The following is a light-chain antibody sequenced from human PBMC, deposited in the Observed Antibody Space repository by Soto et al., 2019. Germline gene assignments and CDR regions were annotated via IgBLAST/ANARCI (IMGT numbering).Light chain of an antibody. CDR3: AAWDDSLNGWV. V-gene: IGLV1-44*01. J-gene: IGLJ3*02. CDR1: SSNIAGNT. Sequence: QAVVTQPPSASGTPGQRVTMSCSGSSSNIAGNTVNWYQQMPGTAPKLLIYSNDQRPSGVPDRFSGSKSGTSASLAISGRQSEDEADYYCAAWDDSLNGWVFGGGTKLTVL. CDR2: SND.